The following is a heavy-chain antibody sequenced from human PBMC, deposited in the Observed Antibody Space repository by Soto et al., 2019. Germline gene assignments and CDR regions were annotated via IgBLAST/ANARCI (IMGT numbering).Heavy chain of an antibody. CDR1: GFTFSSYG. V-gene: IGHV3-33*01. CDR3: ARGMHCYDSSGYYDY. D-gene: IGHD3-22*01. CDR2: IWYDGSNK. J-gene: IGHJ4*02. Sequence: PGGSLRLSCAASGFTFSSYGMHWVRQAPGKGLEWVAVIWYDGSNKYYADSVKGRFTISRDNSKNTLYLQMNSLRAEDTAVYYCARGMHCYDSSGYYDYWGQGTLVTVSS.